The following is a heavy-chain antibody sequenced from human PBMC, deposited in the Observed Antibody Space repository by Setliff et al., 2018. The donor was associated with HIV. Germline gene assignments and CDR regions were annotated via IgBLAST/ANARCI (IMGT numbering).Heavy chain of an antibody. CDR1: GGSISSSSYY. CDR3: ARLSVVVVAASYNWFDP. Sequence: SETLSLTCTVSGGSISSSSYYWGWIRQPPGKGLEWIGSIYYSGSTYYNPSLKSRVTISVDTSKNQFSLKLSTVTAADTAVYYCARLSVVVVAASYNWFDPWGQGTLVTISS. CDR2: IYYSGST. J-gene: IGHJ5*02. D-gene: IGHD2-15*01. V-gene: IGHV4-39*01.